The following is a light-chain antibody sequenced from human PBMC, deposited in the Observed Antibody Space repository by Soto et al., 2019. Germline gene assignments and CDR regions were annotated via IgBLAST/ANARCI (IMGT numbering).Light chain of an antibody. CDR3: QQYDSYPYS. CDR1: QGIGND. Sequence: DIQITQSPSSLSASVGDRVTITCRASQGIGNDLAWFQQKPGTAPRSLIYAASSLQSGVPSRFSGGGSGTDFTLTINGLQPEDFATYYCQQYDSYPYSFGQGTKLEI. J-gene: IGKJ2*03. CDR2: AAS. V-gene: IGKV1-16*01.